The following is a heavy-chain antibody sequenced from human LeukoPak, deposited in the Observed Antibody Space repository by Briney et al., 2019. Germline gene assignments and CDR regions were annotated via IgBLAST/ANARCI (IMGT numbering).Heavy chain of an antibody. J-gene: IGHJ4*02. CDR1: GFTLSSYA. CDR2: ISYDGSNK. V-gene: IGHV3-30*04. Sequence: GGSLRLSCAASGFTLSSYAMHWVRQAPGKGLEWVAVISYDGSNKYYAHSVKGRFTLSRDKSMNTLYLQMNSLRVEDTGVYYCARVGHWGQGTLVTVSS. CDR3: ARVGH.